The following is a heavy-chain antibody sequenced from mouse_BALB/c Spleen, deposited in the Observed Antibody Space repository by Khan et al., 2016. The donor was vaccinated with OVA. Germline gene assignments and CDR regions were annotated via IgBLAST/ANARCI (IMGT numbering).Heavy chain of an antibody. CDR3: AISGYEAWFSY. CDR1: AFNIKDYY. Sequence: VQLKQSGAELVRPGALVKLSCKATAFNIKDYYIHWVKQRPEQGLEWIGWIDPENDNTIYDPKFQGKASITAEPSSNKDNLTLRRLTSGDTAVYYRAISGYEAWFSYWGHGTLPTVSA. D-gene: IGHD2-10*02. J-gene: IGHJ3*01. V-gene: IGHV14-1*02. CDR2: IDPENDNT.